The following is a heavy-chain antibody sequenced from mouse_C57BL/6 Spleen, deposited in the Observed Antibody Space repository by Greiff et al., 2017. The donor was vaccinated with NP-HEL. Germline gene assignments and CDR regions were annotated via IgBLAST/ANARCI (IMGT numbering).Heavy chain of an antibody. J-gene: IGHJ4*01. CDR3: ARHVHYYGSSYDYAMDY. CDR1: GYTFTEYP. D-gene: IGHD1-1*01. V-gene: IGHV1-62-2*01. Sequence: QVQLQQSGAELVKPGASVKLSCKASGYTFTEYPIHWVKQRSGQGLEWIGWFYPGSGSIKYNEKFKDKATLTADKSSSTVYMELSRLTSEDSAVYFCARHVHYYGSSYDYAMDYWGQGTSVTVSS. CDR2: FYPGSGSI.